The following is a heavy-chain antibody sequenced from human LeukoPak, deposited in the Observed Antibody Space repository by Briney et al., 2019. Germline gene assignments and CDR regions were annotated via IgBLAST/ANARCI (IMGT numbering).Heavy chain of an antibody. Sequence: KPSETLSLTCAVYGGSFSGYYWSWIRQPPGKGLEWIGEINHSGSINYNPSLKSRVTIALDTSKNQISLKLSSVTAADTAVYYCARRPMIIDYWGQGTLVTVSS. J-gene: IGHJ4*02. D-gene: IGHD3-22*01. CDR3: ARRPMIIDY. CDR2: INHSGSI. V-gene: IGHV4-34*01. CDR1: GGSFSGYY.